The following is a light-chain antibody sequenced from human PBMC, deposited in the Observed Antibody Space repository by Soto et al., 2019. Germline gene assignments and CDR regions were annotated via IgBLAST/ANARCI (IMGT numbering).Light chain of an antibody. CDR2: GAS. J-gene: IGKJ1*01. V-gene: IGKV3-20*01. CDR1: QSVSSTY. Sequence: EVVLTQSPCTLSLSPGERVTLSCRASQSVSSTYLAWYQQKPGQAPRLLIYGASTRATGIPDRFSGSGSGTDFTLTISRLEPEDFAVYYCQQYGNSRTFGQGTKVDIK. CDR3: QQYGNSRT.